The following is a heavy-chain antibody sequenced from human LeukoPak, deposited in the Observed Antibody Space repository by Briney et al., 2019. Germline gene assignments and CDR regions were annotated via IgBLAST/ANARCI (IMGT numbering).Heavy chain of an antibody. CDR2: IDSDGSAK. D-gene: IGHD1-7*01. V-gene: IGHV3-7*01. J-gene: IGHJ4*02. CDR3: ADLGTSD. CDR1: GFMFSSQW. Sequence: GGSLRLSCAVSGFMFSSQWMTWVRQAPGTGLEWVATIDSDGSAKYHVDSVKGRFTISRDNAKNLVYLQMSILRAEDTAVYYCADLGTSDCGQGTLVTVSS.